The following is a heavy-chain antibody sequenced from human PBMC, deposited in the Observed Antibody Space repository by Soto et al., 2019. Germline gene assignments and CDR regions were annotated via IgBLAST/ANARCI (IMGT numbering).Heavy chain of an antibody. CDR3: ARDLQAAAGTVGWFDP. J-gene: IGHJ5*02. V-gene: IGHV1-18*01. CDR2: ISAYNGNT. Sequence: ASVKVSCKASGYTFTSYGISWVRQAPGQGLEWMGWISAYNGNTNYAQKLQGRVTMTTDTYTSTAYMELRSLRSDDTAVYYCARDLQAAAGTVGWFDPWGQGTQVTVSS. D-gene: IGHD6-13*01. CDR1: GYTFTSYG.